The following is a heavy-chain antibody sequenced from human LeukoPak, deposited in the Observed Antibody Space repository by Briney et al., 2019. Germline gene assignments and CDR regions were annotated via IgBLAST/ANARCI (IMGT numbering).Heavy chain of an antibody. J-gene: IGHJ4*02. CDR1: GGSISSYY. Sequence: KSSETLSLTCTVSGGSISSYYWSWIRQPPGKGLEWIGYIYYSGSTNYNPSLKSRVTISVDTSKNQFSLKLSSVTAADTGVYYCARATPIAGADYWDQGTLVTVSS. V-gene: IGHV4-59*12. D-gene: IGHD6-13*01. CDR2: IYYSGST. CDR3: ARATPIAGADY.